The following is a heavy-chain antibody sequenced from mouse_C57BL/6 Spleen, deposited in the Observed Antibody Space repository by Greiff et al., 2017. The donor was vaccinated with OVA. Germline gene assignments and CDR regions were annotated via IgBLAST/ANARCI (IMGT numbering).Heavy chain of an antibody. D-gene: IGHD2-5*01. CDR3: ARGGTYYSNYASMDY. J-gene: IGHJ4*01. V-gene: IGHV1-55*01. Sequence: QVQLKQPGAELVKPGASVKMSCKASGYTFTSYWITWVKQRPGQGLEWIGDIYPGSGSTNYNEKFKSKATLTVDTSSSTAYMQLSSLTSEDSAVYYCARGGTYYSNYASMDYWGQGTSVTVSS. CDR1: GYTFTSYW. CDR2: IYPGSGST.